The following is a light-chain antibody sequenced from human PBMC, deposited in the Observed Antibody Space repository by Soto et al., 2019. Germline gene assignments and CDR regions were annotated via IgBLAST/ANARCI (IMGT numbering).Light chain of an antibody. Sequence: DIVMTQSPDSLAVSLGERATINCKSSQSVLYSSNNKNYLALYQQKPGQPPKLLIYWASTRESGVPDRFSGSGSGTDFTLTISSLQAEDVAVYYCQQYYTTPPTFGPGTKVDFK. J-gene: IGKJ3*01. CDR1: QSVLYSSNNKNY. CDR2: WAS. V-gene: IGKV4-1*01. CDR3: QQYYTTPPT.